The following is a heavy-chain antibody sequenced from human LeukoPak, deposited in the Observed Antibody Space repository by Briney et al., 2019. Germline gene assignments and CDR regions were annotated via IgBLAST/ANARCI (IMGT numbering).Heavy chain of an antibody. J-gene: IGHJ4*02. D-gene: IGHD1-20*01. Sequence: GGSLRLSCAASGFTFSSYGMHWVRQAPGKGLEWVAVIWYDGSNKYYADSVKGRFTISRDNSKNTLYLQINSLRAEDTAVYYCAKDSGGYNWNYVGYWGQGTLVTVSS. V-gene: IGHV3-33*06. CDR3: AKDSGGYNWNYVGY. CDR1: GFTFSSYG. CDR2: IWYDGSNK.